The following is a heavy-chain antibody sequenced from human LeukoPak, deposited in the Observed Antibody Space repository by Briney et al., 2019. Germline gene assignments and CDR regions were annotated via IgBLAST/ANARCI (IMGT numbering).Heavy chain of an antibody. Sequence: GGSLRVSCAASGCTFSSYWMRWVRQAPGKGLEWVANIKQDGSEKYYVDSVKGRFTISRDNAKNSLFLQMNSLRGEDTAVYYCARNSYYYGSRNYGVPTWFDPWGQGTLVTVSS. D-gene: IGHD3-10*01. CDR2: IKQDGSEK. V-gene: IGHV3-7*01. J-gene: IGHJ5*02. CDR3: ARNSYYYGSRNYGVPTWFDP. CDR1: GCTFSSYW.